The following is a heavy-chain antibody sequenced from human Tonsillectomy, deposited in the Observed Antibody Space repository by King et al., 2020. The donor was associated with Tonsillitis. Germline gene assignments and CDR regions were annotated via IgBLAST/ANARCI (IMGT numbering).Heavy chain of an antibody. V-gene: IGHV3-7*01. J-gene: IGHJ3*01. D-gene: IGHD2-15*01. CDR1: GFTPSFYW. Sequence: VQLVESGGGLVQPVGSLRLSCAASGFTPSFYWMTWVRQAPGKGLEWVASTNPDGSGKYYVHSVKGRFTISRDNAKNSLYLQVNSLRAEDTAVYYCATSRVPAGFDVWGQGTMVTVSS. CDR3: ATSRVPAGFDV. CDR2: TNPDGSGK.